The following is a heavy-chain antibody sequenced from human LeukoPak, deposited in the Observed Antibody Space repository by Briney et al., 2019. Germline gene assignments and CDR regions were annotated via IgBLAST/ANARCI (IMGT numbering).Heavy chain of an antibody. D-gene: IGHD3-3*01. J-gene: IGHJ1*01. V-gene: IGHV4-31*03. CDR1: GGSISSGGYY. Sequence: SETLSLTCTVSGGSISSGGYYWNWIRQYPGKGLEWIGYIYDSGKTYYNPSLKSRVAISLDTSKNQFSLKVSSVTAADTAVYYCASSIFGVVNPEYFQNWGRGTLVTVSS. CDR3: ASSIFGVVNPEYFQN. CDR2: IYDSGKT.